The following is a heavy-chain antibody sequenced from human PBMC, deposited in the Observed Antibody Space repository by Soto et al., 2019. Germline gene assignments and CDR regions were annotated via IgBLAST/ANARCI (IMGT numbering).Heavy chain of an antibody. Sequence: QVQLVQSGAEVKKPGASVKVSCKASGYTFSSYDINWVRQATGQGLEWMGWMNPNSGNTGYAQEFQSRVTMTRDTSITTAYMELSGRRSEDTAVYYCARGKSLENWGQGTLVTVSS. J-gene: IGHJ4*02. CDR3: ARGKSLEN. CDR1: GYTFSSYD. D-gene: IGHD1-1*01. V-gene: IGHV1-8*01. CDR2: MNPNSGNT.